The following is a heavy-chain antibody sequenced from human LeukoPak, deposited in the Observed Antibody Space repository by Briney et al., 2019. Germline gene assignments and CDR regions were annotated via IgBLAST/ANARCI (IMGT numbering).Heavy chain of an antibody. CDR1: GYSFTSYW. J-gene: IGHJ3*02. D-gene: IGHD3-3*01. CDR3: ARSHANYDFWSGYPHDAFDI. V-gene: IGHV5-51*01. CDR2: IYPGDSDT. Sequence: GESLKISCKGSGYSFTSYWIGWVRQMPGKGLEWMGIIYPGDSDTRYSPSFQGQVTISADKSISTAYLQWSSLKASDTAMYYCARSHANYDFWSGYPHDAFDIWGQGTMVTVSS.